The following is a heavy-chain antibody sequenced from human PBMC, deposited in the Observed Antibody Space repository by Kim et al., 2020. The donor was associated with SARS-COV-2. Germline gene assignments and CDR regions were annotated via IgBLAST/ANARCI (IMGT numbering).Heavy chain of an antibody. Sequence: ASVKVSCKASGYTFTGYYIHWVRQAPGQGLEWMGRINPYSGGTDYTQRFQGRVTMTTDTSINTAYLKLNSLQSGDTAVFYCARVDYGDAHGAFDVWGQGTLVTVSS. J-gene: IGHJ3*01. CDR1: GYTFTGYY. V-gene: IGHV1-2*06. CDR3: ARVDYGDAHGAFDV. CDR2: INPYSGGT. D-gene: IGHD4-17*01.